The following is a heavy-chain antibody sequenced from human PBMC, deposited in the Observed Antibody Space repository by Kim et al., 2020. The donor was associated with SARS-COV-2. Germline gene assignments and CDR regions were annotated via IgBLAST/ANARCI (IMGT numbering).Heavy chain of an antibody. CDR3: AKRRFCTDLYYGDH. Sequence: GGSLRLSCAASGFPFKNNGMHWVRQAPGKGLEWVSGISGNGGITTVDADSVEGRFTITGDNDKNTLYLQMDSLRVDDTALYYCAKRRFCTDLYYGDHWGQGSLVTVSS. J-gene: IGHJ4*02. CDR1: GFPFKNNG. CDR2: ISGNGGITT. D-gene: IGHD2-21*02. V-gene: IGHV3-23*01.